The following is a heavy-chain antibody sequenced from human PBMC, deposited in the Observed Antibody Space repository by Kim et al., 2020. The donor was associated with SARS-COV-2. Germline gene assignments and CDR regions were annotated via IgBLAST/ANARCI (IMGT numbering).Heavy chain of an antibody. J-gene: IGHJ4*02. V-gene: IGHV4-4*02. D-gene: IGHD2-21*02. Sequence: GSTNYHPSLKSRVTISVDNSKNQFSLKLSSVTAADTAVYYCARAVVTIDYWGQGTLVTVSS. CDR3: ARAVVTIDY. CDR2: GST.